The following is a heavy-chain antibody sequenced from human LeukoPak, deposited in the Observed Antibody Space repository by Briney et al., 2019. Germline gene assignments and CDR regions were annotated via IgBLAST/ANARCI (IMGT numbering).Heavy chain of an antibody. Sequence: SETLSLTCTVSGGSISSYYWSWIRQPPGKGLEWIGYIYYSGSTNYNPSLKSRVTISVDTSKNQFSLKLSSVTAADTAVYYCARTSLAAKRNDAFDIWGQGTMVTVSS. CDR2: IYYSGST. J-gene: IGHJ3*02. CDR3: ARTSLAAKRNDAFDI. D-gene: IGHD2-15*01. V-gene: IGHV4-59*01. CDR1: GGSISSYY.